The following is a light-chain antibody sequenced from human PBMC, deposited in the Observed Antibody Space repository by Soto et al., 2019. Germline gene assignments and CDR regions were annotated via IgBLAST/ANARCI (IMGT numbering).Light chain of an antibody. V-gene: IGKV3-20*01. CDR1: QSVSSSY. CDR2: GAS. J-gene: IGKJ3*01. Sequence: EIVLTQSPGTLSLSPGERATLSCRASQSVSSSYLGWYQQKPGQAPRLLIYGASTRATGIPDRFSGSGSGTDFPLPISRLEPEDFAVYYCQQYGSSIFTFGPGTKVDIK. CDR3: QQYGSSIFT.